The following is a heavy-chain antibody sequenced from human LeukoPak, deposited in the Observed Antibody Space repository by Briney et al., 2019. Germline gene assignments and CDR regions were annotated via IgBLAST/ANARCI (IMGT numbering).Heavy chain of an antibody. CDR1: GFTVSSNY. CDR2: IYSGGST. CDR3: ARDIRSGYYKTTVKGDAFDI. J-gene: IGHJ3*02. D-gene: IGHD4-17*01. Sequence: GGSLRLSCAASGFTVSSNYMSWVRQAPGKGLEWVSVIYSGGSTYYADSVKGRFTISRDNSKNTLYLQMNSLRAEDTAVYYCARDIRSGYYKTTVKGDAFDIWGQGTMVTVSS. V-gene: IGHV3-53*01.